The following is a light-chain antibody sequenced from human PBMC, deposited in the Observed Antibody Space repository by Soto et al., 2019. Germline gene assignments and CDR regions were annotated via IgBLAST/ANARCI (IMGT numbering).Light chain of an antibody. CDR2: AAS. CDR1: QDTSRS. CDR3: QQLYTYPLT. Sequence: DTPVTQSPSFLSASVGDRVTITCRASQDTSRSLGWYQQKPGKAPKLLIYAASTLHSGVPSRFSGSGSGTEFTLTISSLQPEDFAPYYCQQLYTYPLTFGGGTKVEIK. J-gene: IGKJ4*02. V-gene: IGKV1-9*01.